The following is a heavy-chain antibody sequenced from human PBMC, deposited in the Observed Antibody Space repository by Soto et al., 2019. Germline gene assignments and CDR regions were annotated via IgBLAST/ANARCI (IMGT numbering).Heavy chain of an antibody. CDR2: MNPNSGNT. CDR1: GDTFTNYD. Sequence: QVQLVQSGAEVKKPGASVKVSCKASGDTFTNYDIKWVRQATGQGLEWMGWMNPNSGNTGYAEKFQGRVTMTRNPSISTAYMELSSLRSEDPAVYFCARGRKGVDVWGQGTTVTVAS. CDR3: ARGRKGVDV. J-gene: IGHJ6*02. V-gene: IGHV1-8*01.